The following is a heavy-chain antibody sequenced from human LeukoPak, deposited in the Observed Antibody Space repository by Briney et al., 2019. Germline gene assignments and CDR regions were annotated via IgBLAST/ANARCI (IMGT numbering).Heavy chain of an antibody. V-gene: IGHV1-69*13. Sequence: GASVKVSCKASGGTFSSYDINWVRQAPGQGLEWMGGVIPIFGTANYAQKFQGRVTITADESTSTAYMELSSLRSEDTAVYYCAREEVDIVASPSSHAQYYYYGMDVWGQGTTVTVSS. J-gene: IGHJ6*02. CDR2: VIPIFGTA. D-gene: IGHD5-12*01. CDR1: GGTFSSYD. CDR3: AREEVDIVASPSSHAQYYYYGMDV.